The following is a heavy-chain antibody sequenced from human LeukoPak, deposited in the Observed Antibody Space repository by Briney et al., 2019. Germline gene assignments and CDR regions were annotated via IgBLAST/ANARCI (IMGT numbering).Heavy chain of an antibody. CDR2: IYYSGST. Sequence: SETLSLTCTLSGGSISSYYWSWIRQPPGKGLEWIGYIYYSGSTNYNPSLKSRVSFSVDTSKNQFSLKLTSVTAADTAVYYCARVYVDTAMGPQDYFDYWGQGTLVTVSS. J-gene: IGHJ4*02. CDR1: GGSISSYY. D-gene: IGHD5-18*01. CDR3: ARVYVDTAMGPQDYFDY. V-gene: IGHV4-59*01.